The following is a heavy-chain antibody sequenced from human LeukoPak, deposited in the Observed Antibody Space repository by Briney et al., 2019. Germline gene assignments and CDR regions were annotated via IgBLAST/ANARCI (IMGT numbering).Heavy chain of an antibody. CDR1: GGSISSYY. CDR3: ARAGVRGVIITPFMDV. Sequence: SETLSLTCTVSGGSISSYYWSWIRQPPGKGLEWIGYIYYSGSTNYNPSLKSRVTISVDTSKNQFSLKLSSVTAADTAVYYCARAGVRGVIITPFMDVWGKGTTVTISS. CDR2: IYYSGST. V-gene: IGHV4-59*01. D-gene: IGHD3-10*01. J-gene: IGHJ6*03.